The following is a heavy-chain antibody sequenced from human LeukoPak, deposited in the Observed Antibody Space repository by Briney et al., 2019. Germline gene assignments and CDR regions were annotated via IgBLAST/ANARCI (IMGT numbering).Heavy chain of an antibody. CDR3: AKNIRTGAYYYYYMDV. Sequence: PGGSLRLSCAASGFTFNSYAMAWVRQAPGKGLEWVSEISSSGSDTNYADSVKGRFTISRDNSKNTLYLQMNGLGAEDTAVYFCAKNIRTGAYYYYYMDVWGKGTTVIVSS. CDR1: GFTFNSYA. CDR2: ISSSGSDT. D-gene: IGHD3-10*01. J-gene: IGHJ6*03. V-gene: IGHV3-23*01.